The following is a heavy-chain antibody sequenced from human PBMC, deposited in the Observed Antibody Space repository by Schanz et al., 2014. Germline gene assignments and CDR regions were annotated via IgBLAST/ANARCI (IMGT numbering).Heavy chain of an antibody. CDR1: GFTFSKYW. Sequence: EVQLVESGGGLVQPGGSLRLSCGGSGFTFSKYWMSWVRQAPGKGLEWVANIKQDGSEKYYVDAVKGRFTISRDNAKNSMYLRMKSLRGEDTAVYYCARDNYYCSGSCAYWGQGTLVTVSS. D-gene: IGHD3-10*01. CDR2: IKQDGSEK. J-gene: IGHJ4*02. CDR3: ARDNYYCSGSCAY. V-gene: IGHV3-7*04.